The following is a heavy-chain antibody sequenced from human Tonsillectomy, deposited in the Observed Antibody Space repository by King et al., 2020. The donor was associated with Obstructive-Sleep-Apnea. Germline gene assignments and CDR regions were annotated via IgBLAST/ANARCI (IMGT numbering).Heavy chain of an antibody. J-gene: IGHJ2*01. D-gene: IGHD2-15*01. Sequence: QLVQSGAEVKKPGESLKISCKGSGYSFITYWIAWVRQMPGKGLEWMGIIYPGDSVTRYSPSFQGQVPISADKSISTAYLPWSSLKASDTAMYYCARQEGYCSGGSCYSYWYFDLWGRGTLVTVSS. CDR1: GYSFITYW. CDR2: IYPGDSVT. CDR3: ARQEGYCSGGSCYSYWYFDL. V-gene: IGHV5-51*01.